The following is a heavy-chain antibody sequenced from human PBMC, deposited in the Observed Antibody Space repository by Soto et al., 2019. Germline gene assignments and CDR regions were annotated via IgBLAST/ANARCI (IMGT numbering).Heavy chain of an antibody. CDR1: GYSFINYD. CDR2: ISAYNGNT. CDR3: ARDGWELPYYGMDV. D-gene: IGHD1-26*01. J-gene: IGHJ6*02. Sequence: GASVKVSCKASGYSFINYDISWVRQAPGQGLEWMGWISAYNGNTNYAQKLQGRVTMTTDTSTSTAYMELRNLRSDGTAVYYCARDGWELPYYGMDVWGQGTTVTVSS. V-gene: IGHV1-18*01.